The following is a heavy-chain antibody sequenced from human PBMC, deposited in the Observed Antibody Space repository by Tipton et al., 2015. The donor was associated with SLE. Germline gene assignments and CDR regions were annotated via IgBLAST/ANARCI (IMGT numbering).Heavy chain of an antibody. D-gene: IGHD3-3*01. V-gene: IGHV4-38-2*02. CDR2: IYHSGST. CDR1: GGSISSYY. CDR3: ARASSGSDNWFDP. J-gene: IGHJ5*02. Sequence: PGLVKPSETLSLTCTVSGGSISSYYWGWIRQPPGKGLEWIGSIYHSGSTYYNPSLKSRVTISEDTSKNQFSLKLSSVTAADTAVYYCARASSGSDNWFDPWGQGTLVTVSS.